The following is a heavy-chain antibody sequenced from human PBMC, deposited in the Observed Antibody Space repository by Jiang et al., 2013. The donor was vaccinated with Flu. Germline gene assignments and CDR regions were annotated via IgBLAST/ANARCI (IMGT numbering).Heavy chain of an antibody. V-gene: IGHV3-23*04. J-gene: IGHJ4*02. CDR1: GFTFISYA. Sequence: QLVESGGGLVQPGGSLRLSCAASGFTFISYAMSWVRQAPGKGLEWVSSISGDGGDTYYAASVEGRFTISRDNSKNTLYLQMSSLKAEDTAVFYCAKVPQFARIRHFDYWGQGALVTVSS. CDR3: AKVPQFARIRHFDY. CDR2: ISGDGGDT. D-gene: IGHD1-14*01.